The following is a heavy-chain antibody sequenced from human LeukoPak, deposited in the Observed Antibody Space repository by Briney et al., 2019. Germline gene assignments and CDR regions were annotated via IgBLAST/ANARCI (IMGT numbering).Heavy chain of an antibody. V-gene: IGHV1-18*01. CDR1: GYTFTSYG. CDR3: ARVEGSGWNNWFDP. J-gene: IGHJ5*02. CDR2: ISAYSGNT. D-gene: IGHD6-19*01. Sequence: ASVKVSCKASGYTFTSYGISWVRQAPGQGLEWMGWISAYSGNTNYAQKLQGRVTMTTDTSTSTAYMELRSLRSDDTAVYYCARVEGSGWNNWFDPWGQGTLVTVSS.